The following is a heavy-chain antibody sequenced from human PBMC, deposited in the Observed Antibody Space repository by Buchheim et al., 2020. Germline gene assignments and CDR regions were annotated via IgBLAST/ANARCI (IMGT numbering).Heavy chain of an antibody. V-gene: IGHV4-39*07. D-gene: IGHD1-26*01. CDR2: ISYSGST. CDR3: ARISGSYWY. CDR1: GGSISSSSYY. Sequence: QLQLQESGPGLVKPSETLSLTCSVSGGSISSSSYYWGWIHQPPGMGLEWIGSISYSGSTSYNPSLKSRVTISMDASKHPFFLKLSSVTAADTGVYYCARISGSYWYWGQGTL. J-gene: IGHJ4*02.